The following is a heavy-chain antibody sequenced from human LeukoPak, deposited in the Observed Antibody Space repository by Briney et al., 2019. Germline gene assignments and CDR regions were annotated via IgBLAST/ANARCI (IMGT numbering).Heavy chain of an antibody. J-gene: IGHJ4*02. CDR3: ARDRPMVIGKVSDY. CDR1: GYTFTSYG. V-gene: IGHV1-18*01. CDR2: ISAYNGNT. Sequence: ASVKVSCKASGYTFTSYGISWVRQAPEQGLEWMGWISAYNGNTNYAQKLQGRVTMTTDTSTSTAYMELRSLRSDDTAVYYCARDRPMVIGKVSDYWGQGTLVTVSS. D-gene: IGHD3-16*02.